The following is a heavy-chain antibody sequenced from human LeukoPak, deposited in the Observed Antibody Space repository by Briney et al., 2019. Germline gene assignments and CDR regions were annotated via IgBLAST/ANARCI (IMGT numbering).Heavy chain of an antibody. CDR2: IYYSGST. CDR3: ARVFRRYCGGDCGFDY. Sequence: SETLSLTCTVSGGSISSGGYYWSWIRQHPGKGLEWIGYIYYSGSTYYNPSLKSRVTISVDTSKNQFSLKLSSVTAADTAVYYCARVFRRYCGGDCGFDYWGQGTLVTVSS. CDR1: GGSISSGGYY. V-gene: IGHV4-31*03. J-gene: IGHJ4*02. D-gene: IGHD2-21*02.